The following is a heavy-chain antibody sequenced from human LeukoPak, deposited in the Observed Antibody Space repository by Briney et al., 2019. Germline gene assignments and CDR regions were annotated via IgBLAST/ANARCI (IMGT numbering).Heavy chain of an antibody. CDR1: GGSISSYY. CDR2: IYHSGST. D-gene: IGHD3-22*01. J-gene: IGHJ3*02. CDR3: ARVGNYYDFRGAFDI. V-gene: IGHV4-4*07. Sequence: SETLSLTCTVSGGSISSYYWSWIRQPAGKGLEWIGRIYHSGSTYYNPSLKSRVTISVDTSKNQFSLKLSSVTAADTAVYYCARVGNYYDFRGAFDIWGQGTMVTVSS.